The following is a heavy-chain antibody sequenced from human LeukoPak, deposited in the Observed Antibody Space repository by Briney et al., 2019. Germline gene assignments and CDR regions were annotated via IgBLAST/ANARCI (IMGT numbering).Heavy chain of an antibody. Sequence: GGSLRLSCAASGFTFSSYSMNRVRQAPGKGLEWVSGISWNSGSIGYADSVKGRFTISRDNAKNSLYLQMNSLRAEDTALYYCAKDILPGSYYYYYGMDVWGQGTTVTVSS. CDR3: AKDILPGSYYYYYGMDV. D-gene: IGHD1-26*01. CDR1: GFTFSSYS. V-gene: IGHV3-9*01. J-gene: IGHJ6*02. CDR2: ISWNSGSI.